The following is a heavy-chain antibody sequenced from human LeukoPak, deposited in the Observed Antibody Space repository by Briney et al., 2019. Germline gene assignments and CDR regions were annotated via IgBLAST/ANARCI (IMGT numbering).Heavy chain of an antibody. Sequence: SETLSLTCAVYGGSFSGYYWSWIRQPPGKGLEWIGEINHSGSTNYNPSLKSRVTISVDTSKNQFSLKLSSVTAADTAVYYCARGLKSDYYGSGNYYGNYYYYYMDVWGKGTTVTVSS. CDR1: GGSFSGYY. V-gene: IGHV4-34*01. J-gene: IGHJ6*03. D-gene: IGHD3-10*01. CDR2: INHSGST. CDR3: ARGLKSDYYGSGNYYGNYYYYYMDV.